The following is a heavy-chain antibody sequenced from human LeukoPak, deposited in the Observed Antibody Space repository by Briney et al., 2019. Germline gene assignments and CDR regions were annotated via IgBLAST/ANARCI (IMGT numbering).Heavy chain of an antibody. D-gene: IGHD3-10*01. J-gene: IGHJ6*02. CDR2: IIPIFGTT. CDR1: GGTFSSYS. V-gene: IGHV1-69*13. CDR3: ARVRYYGSGIERTNYGMDV. Sequence: SVNVSCKASGGTFSSYSISWVRQAPGQGLEWMGRIIPIFGTTNYAQKFQGRVTITAGEPASTAYMELSSLRSEDTAVYYCARVRYYGSGIERTNYGMDVWGQGTTVTVSS.